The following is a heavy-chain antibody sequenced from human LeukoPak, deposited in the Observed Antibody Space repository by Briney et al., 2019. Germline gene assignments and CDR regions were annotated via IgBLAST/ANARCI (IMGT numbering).Heavy chain of an antibody. J-gene: IGHJ4*02. V-gene: IGHV1-2*02. CDR1: GYTFTGYY. D-gene: IGHD1-26*01. CDR3: ARENAQWAYFDY. CDR2: INPNSGGT. Sequence: ASVKVSCKASGYTFTGYYMHWVRQAPGQGLEWIGWINPNSGGTNYAQKFQGRVTMTRDTSISTAYMELSRLRSDDTAVYYCARENAQWAYFDYWGQGTLVTVSS.